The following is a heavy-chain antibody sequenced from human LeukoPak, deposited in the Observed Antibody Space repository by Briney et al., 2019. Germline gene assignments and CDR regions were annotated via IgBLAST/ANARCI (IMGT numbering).Heavy chain of an antibody. D-gene: IGHD1-1*01. CDR3: ARGESGTTREGHGMDV. V-gene: IGHV3-13*01. J-gene: IGHJ6*02. CDR1: GFTFSSYD. CDR2: IGTAGDT. Sequence: GGSLRLSCAASGFTFSSYDMHWVRHATGKGLEWVSAIGTAGDTYYPGSVKGRFTISSENATISLYLQMNSLRAGDTAVYYCARGESGTTREGHGMDVWGHGPTVTVAS.